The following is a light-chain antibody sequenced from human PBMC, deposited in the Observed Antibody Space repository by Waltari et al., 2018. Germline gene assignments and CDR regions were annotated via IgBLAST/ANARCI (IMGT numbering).Light chain of an antibody. Sequence: IQLTQSPSSLSASVGDRVTITCRASQGISSNFAWYQQKPGKAPKLLISAASTLQSGVPLRFSGSGSGTDFTLTISSLQPEDFATYYCQQLNSYPITFGQGTRLEIK. CDR3: QQLNSYPIT. CDR2: AAS. CDR1: QGISSN. V-gene: IGKV1-9*01. J-gene: IGKJ5*01.